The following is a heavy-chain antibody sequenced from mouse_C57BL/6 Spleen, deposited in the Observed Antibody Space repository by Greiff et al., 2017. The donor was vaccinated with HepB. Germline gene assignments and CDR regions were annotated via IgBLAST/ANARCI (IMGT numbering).Heavy chain of an antibody. J-gene: IGHJ1*03. V-gene: IGHV1-52*01. CDR2: IDPSDSET. D-gene: IGHD4-1*01. CDR3: ARSRLLTGNWYFDV. Sequence: QVQLQQPGAELVRPGSSVKLSCKASGYTFTSYWMHWVKQRPIQGLEWIGNIDPSDSETHYNQKFKDKATLTVDKSSSTAYMQLSSLTSEDSAVYYCARSRLLTGNWYFDVWGTGTTVTVSS. CDR1: GYTFTSYW.